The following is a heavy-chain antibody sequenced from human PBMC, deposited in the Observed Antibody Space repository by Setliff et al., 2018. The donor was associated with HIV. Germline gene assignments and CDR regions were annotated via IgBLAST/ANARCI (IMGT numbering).Heavy chain of an antibody. CDR1: GYSFTSYW. Sequence: GESLKISCKGSGYSFTSYWIGWVRQMPGKGLEWMGIIYPGDSGTRYSPSFQGQVTISADKSISTAYLQWSSLKASDTAMYYCARGPHYYDSSGYFNYWGQGTLVTVSS. CDR3: ARGPHYYDSSGYFNY. CDR2: IYPGDSGT. J-gene: IGHJ4*02. D-gene: IGHD3-22*01. V-gene: IGHV5-51*01.